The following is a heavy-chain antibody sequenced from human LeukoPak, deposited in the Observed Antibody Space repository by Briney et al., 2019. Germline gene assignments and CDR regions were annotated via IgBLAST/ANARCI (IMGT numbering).Heavy chain of an antibody. Sequence: PSGGSLRLSCAASGFTFDDYAMPWVRQAPGKGLEWVSGISWNSGSIGYADSVKGRFTISRDNAKNSLYLQMNSLRAEDTALYYCAKADYSGSPYYFDYWGQGTLVTVSS. J-gene: IGHJ4*02. D-gene: IGHD1-26*01. CDR1: GFTFDDYA. CDR2: ISWNSGSI. CDR3: AKADYSGSPYYFDY. V-gene: IGHV3-9*01.